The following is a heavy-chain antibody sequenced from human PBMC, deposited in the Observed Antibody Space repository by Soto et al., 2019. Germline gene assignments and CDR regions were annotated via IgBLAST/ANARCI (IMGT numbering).Heavy chain of an antibody. V-gene: IGHV3-15*07. Sequence: GGSLRLSCAASGFTFSNACMNWVRQAPGKGLEWVGRIKSKTDGGTTDYAAPVKGRFTISRDDSKNTLYLQMNSLKTEDTAVYYCYSPTYSSGWHPHHYYYGMDVWGQGTTVTVS. D-gene: IGHD6-19*01. CDR2: IKSKTDGGTT. CDR3: YSPTYSSGWHPHHYYYGMDV. J-gene: IGHJ6*02. CDR1: GFTFSNAC.